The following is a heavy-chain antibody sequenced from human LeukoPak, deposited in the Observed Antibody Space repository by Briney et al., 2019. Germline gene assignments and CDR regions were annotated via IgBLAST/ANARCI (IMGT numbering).Heavy chain of an antibody. CDR2: IIPIFVAA. D-gene: IGHD4-17*01. Sequence: SVKLSCKASGGTFSSYAISWVRQAPGQGLEWMGWIIPIFVAANYAQKFQGRVTITADESTSTAYMELSSLSSEDTAVYYCAGEDGDLASGFDYWGQGTLVTVSS. CDR3: AGEDGDLASGFDY. J-gene: IGHJ4*02. CDR1: GGTFSSYA. V-gene: IGHV1-69*01.